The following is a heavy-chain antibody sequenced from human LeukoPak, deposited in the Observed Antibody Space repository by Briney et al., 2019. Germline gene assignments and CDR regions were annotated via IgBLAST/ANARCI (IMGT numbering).Heavy chain of an antibody. D-gene: IGHD3-16*01. CDR1: GFTFASYA. J-gene: IGHJ4*02. CDR2: ISGSST. Sequence: GGSLRLSCAASGFTFASYAMSWVRQAPGKGLEWVSAISGSSTFFADSVKGRSTISRDNAKNSLYLQMNSLRAEDTALYYCAKAYRGGPPIFDYWGQGTLVTVSS. CDR3: AKAYRGGPPIFDY. V-gene: IGHV3-23*01.